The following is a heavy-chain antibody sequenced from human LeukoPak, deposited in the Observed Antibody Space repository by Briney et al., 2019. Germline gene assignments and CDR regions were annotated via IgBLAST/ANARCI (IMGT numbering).Heavy chain of an antibody. CDR1: GYIFTGYY. J-gene: IGHJ5*02. V-gene: IGHV1-2*02. D-gene: IGHD3-22*01. CDR3: AKAHGTYYYDSSGRNWFDP. Sequence: ASVKVSCKASGYIFTGYYLHWVRQAPGQGLEWMGWIDPNSGGTNYAQKFQGRVTMTRDTSISTAYMELSRLRSDDTAVYYCAKAHGTYYYDSSGRNWFDPWGQGTLVTVSS. CDR2: IDPNSGGT.